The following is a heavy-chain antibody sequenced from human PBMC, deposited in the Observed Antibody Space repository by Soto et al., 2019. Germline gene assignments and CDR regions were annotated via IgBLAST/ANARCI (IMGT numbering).Heavy chain of an antibody. CDR2: ILYDGSNK. CDR3: ARVGYCSSTSCYRTSYYYYGMDV. D-gene: IGHD2-2*03. CDR1: ACNFGNYV. Sequence: GGPNSLSKTAAACNFGNYVRHLVSKDKGKGLEWVAVILYDGSNKYYADSVKGRFTISRDNSKNTLYLQMNSLRAEDTAVYYCARVGYCSSTSCYRTSYYYYGMDVWGQGTTVPGFS. J-gene: IGHJ6*02. V-gene: IGHV3-33*01.